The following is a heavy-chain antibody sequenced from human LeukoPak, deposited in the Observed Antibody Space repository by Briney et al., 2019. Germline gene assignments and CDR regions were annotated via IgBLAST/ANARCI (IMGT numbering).Heavy chain of an antibody. CDR1: GGSFSGYY. Sequence: PSETLSLTCAVYGGSFSGYYWSWIRQPPGKGLEWIGEINHSGSTNYNPSLKSRATISVDTSKNQFSLKLSSVTAADTAVYYCARGRDDFWSGYYRLYYYGMDVWGQGTTVTVSS. CDR2: INHSGST. V-gene: IGHV4-34*01. D-gene: IGHD3-3*01. CDR3: ARGRDDFWSGYYRLYYYGMDV. J-gene: IGHJ6*02.